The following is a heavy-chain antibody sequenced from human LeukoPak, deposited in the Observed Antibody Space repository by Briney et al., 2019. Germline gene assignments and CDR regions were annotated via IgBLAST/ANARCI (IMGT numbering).Heavy chain of an antibody. Sequence: GGSLRLPCAASGFAFSFYAMSWLRQPPGKGLEWVSTINANSGTTSYAASVRGRFTISRDNSKNTLYLEVNTLRAEDTAVYYCAKPISGGLAVTADWFDPWGQGTLVVVSS. CDR2: INANSGTT. V-gene: IGHV3-23*01. CDR3: AKPISGGLAVTADWFDP. J-gene: IGHJ5*01. CDR1: GFAFSFYA. D-gene: IGHD6-19*01.